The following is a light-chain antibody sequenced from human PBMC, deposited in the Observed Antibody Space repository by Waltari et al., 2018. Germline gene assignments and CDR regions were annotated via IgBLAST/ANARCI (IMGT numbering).Light chain of an antibody. CDR2: KAS. V-gene: IGKV1-5*03. CDR3: QQYRNLWT. J-gene: IGKJ1*01. CDR1: QSLSNW. Sequence: DIQMTQSPSTLSASLGDRITITCRASQSLSNWLAWYQQKPGKAPKVLIYKASTLESGVPSRFSGSGSGTEFTLTISGLQTDDFATYYCQQYRNLWTFGQGTKVEI.